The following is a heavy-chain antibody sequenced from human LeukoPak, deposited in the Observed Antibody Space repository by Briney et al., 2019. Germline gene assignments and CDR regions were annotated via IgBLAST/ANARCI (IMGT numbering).Heavy chain of an antibody. Sequence: ASVKVSCKASGYTFTSYYMHWVRQAPGQGLEWMGIINPSGGSTNYAQKFQGRVTITADESTSTAYMELSSLRSEDTAVYYCARAHYDSSGYYDSDYWGQGTLVTVSS. CDR1: GYTFTSYY. J-gene: IGHJ4*02. D-gene: IGHD3-22*01. CDR2: INPSGGST. CDR3: ARAHYDSSGYYDSDY. V-gene: IGHV1-46*01.